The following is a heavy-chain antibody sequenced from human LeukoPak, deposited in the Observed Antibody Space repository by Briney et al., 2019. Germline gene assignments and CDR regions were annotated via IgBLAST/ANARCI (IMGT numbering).Heavy chain of an antibody. CDR3: AKKKGGPIVVAGYFDF. CDR1: GFTFSCCA. D-gene: IGHD6-19*01. V-gene: IGHV3-23*01. Sequence: GGSLRLSCAASGFTFSCCAMHWVRQAPGKGLEWVSAVSANGGTTHYADSVKGRFTTSRDNSKNTLSLQMNSLRADDTAVYYCAKKKGGPIVVAGYFDFWGQGALVTVSS. CDR2: VSANGGTT. J-gene: IGHJ4*02.